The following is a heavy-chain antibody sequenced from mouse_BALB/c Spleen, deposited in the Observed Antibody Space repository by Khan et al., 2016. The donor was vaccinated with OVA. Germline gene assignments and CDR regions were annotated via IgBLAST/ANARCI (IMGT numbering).Heavy chain of an antibody. CDR2: ISSTGST. D-gene: IGHD2-13*01. Sequence: EVQLQESGPGLVKPSQSLSLTCTVTGYSITSDYAWNWIRQFPGNKLEWMGYISSTGSTNYNPSLKSRISITRDTSKNQFFLHLNSVTTEDTATYYCARSLYYSDSYAMDYWGQGTSVTVSS. CDR3: ARSLYYSDSYAMDY. CDR1: GYSITSDYA. J-gene: IGHJ4*01. V-gene: IGHV3-2*02.